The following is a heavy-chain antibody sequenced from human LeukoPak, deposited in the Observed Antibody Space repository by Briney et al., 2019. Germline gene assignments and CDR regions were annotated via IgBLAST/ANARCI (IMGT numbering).Heavy chain of an antibody. CDR2: IYYSGST. CDR3: ARRRAIAVAGYFQH. V-gene: IGHV4-59*01. Sequence: SETLSLTCTVSGGSISSYYWSWIRQPPGKGLEWIGYIYYSGSTNYNPSLKSRVTISVDTSKNQFSLRLSSVTAADTAVYYCARRRAIAVAGYFQHWGQGTLVTVSS. CDR1: GGSISSYY. J-gene: IGHJ1*01. D-gene: IGHD6-19*01.